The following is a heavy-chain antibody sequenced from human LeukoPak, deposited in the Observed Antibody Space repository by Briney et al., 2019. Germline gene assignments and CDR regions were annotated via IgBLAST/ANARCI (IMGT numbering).Heavy chain of an antibody. J-gene: IGHJ4*02. D-gene: IGHD6-13*01. V-gene: IGHV1-69*04. CDR1: GGTFSSYA. CDR3: AGTEGYSSSWYYFDY. Sequence: ASVKVSCKASGGTFSSYAISWVRQVPGQGLEWMGRIIPILGIANYAQKFQGRVTITADKSTSTAYMELSSLRSEDTAVYYCAGTEGYSSSWYYFDYWGQGTLVTVSS. CDR2: IIPILGIA.